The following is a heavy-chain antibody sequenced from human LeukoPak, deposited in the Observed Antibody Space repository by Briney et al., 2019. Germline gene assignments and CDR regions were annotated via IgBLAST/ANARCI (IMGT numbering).Heavy chain of an antibody. CDR2: IYTSGST. J-gene: IGHJ6*03. V-gene: IGHV4-61*02. Sequence: PSETLSLTCTVSGGSISSGSYYWSWIRQPAGKGPEWIGRIYTSGSTNYNPSLKSRVTISVDTSKNQFSLKLSSVTAADTAVYYCAREDPFANYYYYYVDVWGKGTTVTISS. CDR1: GGSISSGSYY. D-gene: IGHD2/OR15-2a*01. CDR3: AREDPFANYYYYYVDV.